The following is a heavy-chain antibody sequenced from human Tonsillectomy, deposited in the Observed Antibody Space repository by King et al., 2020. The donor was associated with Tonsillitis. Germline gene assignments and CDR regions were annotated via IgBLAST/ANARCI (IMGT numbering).Heavy chain of an antibody. CDR1: GYTFTSYY. Sequence: QLVQSGAEVKKPGASVKVSCKASGYTFTSYYIHWVRQAPGQGLEWMGIINPSGGSTNYAQKFQGRVTMARDTSTSTVYMEVSSLRSEDTAVYYCARRPLYYSGSGSYYSYFDYWGQGTLVTVSS. D-gene: IGHD3-10*01. J-gene: IGHJ4*02. CDR3: ARRPLYYSGSGSYYSYFDY. V-gene: IGHV1-46*03. CDR2: INPSGGST.